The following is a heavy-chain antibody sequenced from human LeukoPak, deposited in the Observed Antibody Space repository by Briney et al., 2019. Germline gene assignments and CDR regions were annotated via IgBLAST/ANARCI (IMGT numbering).Heavy chain of an antibody. CDR1: GFTVSSNY. Sequence: PGGSLRLSCAASGFTVSSNYMSWVRQAPGKGLEWVSVIYSGGSTYYADSVKGRFTISRDNSKNTLYLQMNSLRAEDTAVYYCARDQISPNSKTPQNSYGSFDYWGQGTLVTVSS. CDR3: ARDQISPNSKTPQNSYGSFDY. D-gene: IGHD5-18*01. V-gene: IGHV3-53*01. CDR2: IYSGGST. J-gene: IGHJ4*02.